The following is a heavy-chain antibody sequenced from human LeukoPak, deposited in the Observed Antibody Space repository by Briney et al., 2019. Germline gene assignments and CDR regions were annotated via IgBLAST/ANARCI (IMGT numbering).Heavy chain of an antibody. CDR2: ISSSSDYI. CDR1: GFSFSSYS. J-gene: IGHJ5*02. Sequence: KPGGSLRLSCVASGFSFSSYSMNWVRQAPGKGLEWVSSISSSSDYIYYADSVKGRFTISRDNAKNSLYLQMKSLRAEDTAVYYCARGKTSQNIVTRKTYNWFDPWGQGTLVTVSS. D-gene: IGHD2/OR15-2a*01. V-gene: IGHV3-21*01. CDR3: ARGKTSQNIVTRKTYNWFDP.